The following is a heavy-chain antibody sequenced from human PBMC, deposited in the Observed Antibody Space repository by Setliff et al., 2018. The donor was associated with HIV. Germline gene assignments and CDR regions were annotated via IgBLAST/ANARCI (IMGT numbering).Heavy chain of an antibody. D-gene: IGHD2-2*01. Sequence: GGSLRLSCAASGFTFDDYAIHWVRQAPGKGLEWVSLISWDGGSTSYADSVKGRFTISRDNGKTSLYLQINSLRAEDTAVYYCARATQLRSGVVDPAAKYFYYYMDVWGKGTTVTVSS. V-gene: IGHV3-43D*04. CDR1: GFTFDDYA. CDR2: ISWDGGST. J-gene: IGHJ6*03. CDR3: ARATQLRSGVVDPAAKYFYYYMDV.